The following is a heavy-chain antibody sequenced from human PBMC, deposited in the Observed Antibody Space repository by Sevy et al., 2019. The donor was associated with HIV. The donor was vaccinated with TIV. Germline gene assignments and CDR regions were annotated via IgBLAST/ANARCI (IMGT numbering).Heavy chain of an antibody. Sequence: GGSLRLSCAASGFTFSSYAMHWVRQAPGKGLEWVAVISYDGGNKYYADSVKGRFTISRDNSKNTLYLQMNSLRAEDTAVSYCARDLGLTIFGYYGMDVWGQGTTVTVSS. J-gene: IGHJ6*02. CDR2: ISYDGGNK. D-gene: IGHD3-3*01. CDR1: GFTFSSYA. CDR3: ARDLGLTIFGYYGMDV. V-gene: IGHV3-30-3*01.